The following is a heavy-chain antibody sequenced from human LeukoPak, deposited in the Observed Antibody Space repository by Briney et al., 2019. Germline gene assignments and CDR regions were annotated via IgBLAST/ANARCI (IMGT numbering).Heavy chain of an antibody. D-gene: IGHD1-20*01. V-gene: IGHV4-59*01. J-gene: IGHJ4*02. Sequence: SETLSLTCTVSGGSISNSYWTWIRHPPGKGLEWIGYIHSSGSTSYNPSLKSRVTISLDTSKNQFSLKLSSVTAADTAVYYCARDDGSSMTNNINWSVNWGGGSLVSVCS. CDR1: GGSISNSY. CDR3: ARDDGSSMTNNINWSVN. CDR2: IHSSGST.